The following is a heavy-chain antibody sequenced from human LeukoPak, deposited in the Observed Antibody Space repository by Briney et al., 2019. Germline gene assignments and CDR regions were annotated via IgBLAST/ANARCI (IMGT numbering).Heavy chain of an antibody. CDR2: INPNSGGT. D-gene: IGHD5-12*01. Sequence: GASVKVSCKASGYTFTGYYMHWVRQAPGQGLEWMRWINPNSGGTNYAQKFQGWVTMTRDTSISTAYMELSRLRSDDTAVYYCARVPLEGGYAPPFDYWGQGTLVTVSS. J-gene: IGHJ4*02. CDR1: GYTFTGYY. CDR3: ARVPLEGGYAPPFDY. V-gene: IGHV1-2*04.